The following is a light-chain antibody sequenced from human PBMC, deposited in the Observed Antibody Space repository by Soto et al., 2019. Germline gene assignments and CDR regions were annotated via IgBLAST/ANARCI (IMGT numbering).Light chain of an antibody. J-gene: IGLJ2*01. CDR2: DND. V-gene: IGLV1-51*01. CDR3: GTWDSSLSAVV. Sequence: QSVLTQPPSVSAAPGQKVTISCSGSSSNIANNYVSWFQQLPGTAPKLLIYDNDERPSGIPARFSGSKSGTSATLGITGLQTGDEADYYCGTWDSSLSAVVFGGGTQLTVL. CDR1: SSNIANNY.